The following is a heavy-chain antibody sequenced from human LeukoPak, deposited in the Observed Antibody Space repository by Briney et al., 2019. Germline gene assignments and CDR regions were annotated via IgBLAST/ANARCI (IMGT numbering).Heavy chain of an antibody. CDR3: ANLPRGTSNKNNY. CDR1: GFTLSSYG. J-gene: IGHJ4*02. Sequence: GGSLRLSCAASGFTLSSYGMHWVRQAPGKGLEWVAFIRYDGSNKYYADSVKGRFTISRDNSKNTLYLQMNSLRAEDTAVYYCANLPRGTSNKNNYWGQGTLVTVSS. V-gene: IGHV3-30*02. D-gene: IGHD3-16*01. CDR2: IRYDGSNK.